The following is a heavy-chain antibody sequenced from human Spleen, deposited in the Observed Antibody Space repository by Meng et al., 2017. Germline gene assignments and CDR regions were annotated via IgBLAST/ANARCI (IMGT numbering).Heavy chain of an antibody. CDR1: GYTFTSYD. J-gene: IGHJ4*02. CDR2: MNPNSGDT. V-gene: IGHV1-8*03. Sequence: ASVKVSCKASGYTFTSYDINWVRQATGQGLEWMGWMNPNSGDTGYAQKFQGRVTITRNTSISTAYMELSSLRSEDTAVYYCARTLYSSSWVIDYWGQGTLVTVSS. CDR3: ARTLYSSSWVIDY. D-gene: IGHD6-13*01.